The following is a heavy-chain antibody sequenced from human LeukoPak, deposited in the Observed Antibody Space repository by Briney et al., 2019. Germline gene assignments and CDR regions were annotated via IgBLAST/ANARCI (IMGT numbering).Heavy chain of an antibody. CDR2: IRYDGSNK. V-gene: IGHV3-30*02. Sequence: GGPLRLSCAASGFTFSSYGMHWVRQAPGKGLEWVAFIRYDGSNKYYADSVKGRFTISRDNSKNTLYLQMNSLRAEDTAVYYCAKERYCSSTSCYVMDYWGQGTLVTVSS. D-gene: IGHD2-2*01. J-gene: IGHJ4*02. CDR3: AKERYCSSTSCYVMDY. CDR1: GFTFSSYG.